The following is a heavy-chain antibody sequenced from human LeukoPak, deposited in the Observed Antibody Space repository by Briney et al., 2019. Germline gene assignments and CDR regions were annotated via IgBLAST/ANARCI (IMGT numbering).Heavy chain of an antibody. D-gene: IGHD2/OR15-2a*01. CDR1: GGSFSGYY. J-gene: IGHJ2*01. CDR2: INHSGST. Sequence: KPSETLSLTCAVYGGSFSGYYWSWIRQPLGKGLEWIGEINHSGSTNYNPSLKSRVTISVDTSKNQFSLKLSSVTAADTAVYYCARDRSMSGWYIDLWGRGTLVTVSS. CDR3: ARDRSMSGWYIDL. V-gene: IGHV4-34*01.